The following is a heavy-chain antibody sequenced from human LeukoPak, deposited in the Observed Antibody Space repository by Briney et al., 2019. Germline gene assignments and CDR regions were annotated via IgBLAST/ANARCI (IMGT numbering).Heavy chain of an antibody. V-gene: IGHV3-53*01. CDR1: GFTFSSYA. CDR3: ARALYSLGPFDY. CDR2: IYSGGST. J-gene: IGHJ4*02. Sequence: GGSLRLSCAASGFTFSSYAMHWVRQAPGKGLEWVSVIYSGGSTYYADSVKGRFTISRDNSKNTLYLQMNSLGAEDTAVYYCARALYSLGPFDYWGQGTLVTVSS. D-gene: IGHD2-21*01.